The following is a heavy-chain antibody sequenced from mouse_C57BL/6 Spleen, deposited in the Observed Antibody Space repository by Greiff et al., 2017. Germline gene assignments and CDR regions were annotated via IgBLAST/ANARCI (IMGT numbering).Heavy chain of an antibody. Sequence: EVQVVESGPVLVKPGASVKMSCKASGYTFTDYYMNWVKQSHGKSLEWIGVINPYNGGTSYNQKFKGKATLTVDKSSSTAYMELNSLTSEDSAVYYCARSHYYGSSSLYAMDYWGQGTSVTVSS. CDR3: ARSHYYGSSSLYAMDY. D-gene: IGHD1-1*01. CDR1: GYTFTDYY. CDR2: INPYNGGT. J-gene: IGHJ4*01. V-gene: IGHV1-19*01.